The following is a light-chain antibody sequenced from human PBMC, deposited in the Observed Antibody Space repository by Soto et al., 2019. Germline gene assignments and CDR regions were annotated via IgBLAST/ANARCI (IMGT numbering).Light chain of an antibody. J-gene: IGKJ2*01. CDR1: QSISNW. V-gene: IGKV1-5*03. CDR2: KAS. CDR3: QQNNSYPYT. Sequence: DIQMTQSPSTLSASVGDRVTITCRASQSISNWLAWYQHKPGKAPKVLIYKASSLETGVPSRFSGSGSEIEFTLTISGLQPDDFATYYCQQNNSYPYTFGQGTKLEIK.